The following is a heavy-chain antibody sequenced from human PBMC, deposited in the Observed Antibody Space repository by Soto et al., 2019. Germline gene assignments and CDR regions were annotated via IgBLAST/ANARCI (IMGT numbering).Heavy chain of an antibody. CDR3: ARDQVGATHDAFDI. V-gene: IGHV3-48*02. Sequence: GGALRLSCAASGFTFSSYSMNWVRQAPGKGLEWVSYISSSSSTIYYADSVKGRFTISRDNAKNSLYLQMNSLRDEDTAVYYCARDQVGATHDAFDIWGQGTMVTVSS. D-gene: IGHD1-26*01. J-gene: IGHJ3*02. CDR2: ISSSSSTI. CDR1: GFTFSSYS.